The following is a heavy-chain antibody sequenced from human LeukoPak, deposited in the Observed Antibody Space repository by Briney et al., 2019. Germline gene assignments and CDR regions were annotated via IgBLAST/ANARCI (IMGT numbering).Heavy chain of an antibody. CDR2: IYYSGST. J-gene: IGHJ4*02. V-gene: IGHV4-59*01. D-gene: IGHD4-17*01. CDR3: ARGRPPHDYGTLFDY. CDR1: GGAITGYY. Sequence: PSETLSLTCTVSGGAITGYYWSWIRQPPGKGLEWIGYIYYSGSTNYNPSLKSRVTMSVDMSKKQFSLKLSSVTAADTAVYYCARGRPPHDYGTLFDYWGQGTLVTVSS.